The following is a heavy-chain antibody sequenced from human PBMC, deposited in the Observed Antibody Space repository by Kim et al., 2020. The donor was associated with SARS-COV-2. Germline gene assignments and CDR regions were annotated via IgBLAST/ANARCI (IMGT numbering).Heavy chain of an antibody. D-gene: IGHD6-19*01. J-gene: IGHJ5*02. CDR1: GFTFSNYA. CDR2: ISAGGTT. Sequence: GGSLRLSCAASGFTFSNYAMSWVRQAPAKGLEWVSGISAGGTTYYADSVRGRFTISRDNSKNTMNLQMNSLNAGDAAVYYCVRQADSSGWDHRWFDPWGQGTQVRVSS. V-gene: IGHV3-23*01. CDR3: VRQADSSGWDHRWFDP.